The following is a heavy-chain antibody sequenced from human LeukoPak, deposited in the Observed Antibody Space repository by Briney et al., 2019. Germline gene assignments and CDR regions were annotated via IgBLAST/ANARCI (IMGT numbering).Heavy chain of an antibody. J-gene: IGHJ4*02. CDR1: GRSISNYY. CDR2: IYASGST. CDR3: ARMSNYYDSSGYYQSLDY. V-gene: IGHV4-4*07. Sequence: PSETLSLTCTVSGRSISNYYWSWIRQPAGKGLEWIGRIYASGSTNYNPSLQSRVTISVDRSKNQFSLKLSSVTAADTAVYYCARMSNYYDSSGYYQSLDYWGQGTLVTVSS. D-gene: IGHD3-22*01.